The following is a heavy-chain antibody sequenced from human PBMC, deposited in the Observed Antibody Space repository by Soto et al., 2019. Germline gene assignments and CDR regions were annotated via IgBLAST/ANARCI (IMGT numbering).Heavy chain of an antibody. CDR2: INPNSGGT. V-gene: IGHV1-2*04. J-gene: IGHJ6*02. D-gene: IGHD3-22*01. Sequence: ASVKVSCKASGYTFTSYGISWVRQAPGQGLEWMGWINPNSGGTNYAQKFQGWVTMTRDTSISTAYMELSRLRSDDTAVYYCARSYYDSSGYYGDYYYYYYGMDVWGQGTTVTVSS. CDR3: ARSYYDSSGYYGDYYYYYYGMDV. CDR1: GYTFTSYG.